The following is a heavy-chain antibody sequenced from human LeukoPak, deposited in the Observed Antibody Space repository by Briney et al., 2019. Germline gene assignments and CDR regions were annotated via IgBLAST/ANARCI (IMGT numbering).Heavy chain of an antibody. V-gene: IGHV3-23*01. Sequence: GGSLRLSCAASGFTFSGYAMSWVRQAPGKGLEWVSAISGSGGSTYYADSVKGRFTISRNNSKNTLYLQMNSLRAEDTAVYYCAKALQTYYYGSSGYYYFDYWGQGTLVTVSS. J-gene: IGHJ4*02. CDR3: AKALQTYYYGSSGYYYFDY. CDR2: ISGSGGST. D-gene: IGHD3-22*01. CDR1: GFTFSGYA.